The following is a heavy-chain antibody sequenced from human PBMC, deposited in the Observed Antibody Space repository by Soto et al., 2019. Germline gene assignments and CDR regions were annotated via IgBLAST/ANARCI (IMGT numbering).Heavy chain of an antibody. CDR1: GGSISSGDYY. CDR3: ARVDGAAAGTSPFDY. CDR2: IYYSGST. D-gene: IGHD6-13*01. Sequence: SETLSLTCTVSGGSISSGDYYWSWIRQPPGKGLEWIGYIYYSGSTYYNPSLKSRVTISVDTSKNQFSLKLSSVTAADTAVYYCARVDGAAAGTSPFDYWGQGTLVTVSS. J-gene: IGHJ4*02. V-gene: IGHV4-30-4*01.